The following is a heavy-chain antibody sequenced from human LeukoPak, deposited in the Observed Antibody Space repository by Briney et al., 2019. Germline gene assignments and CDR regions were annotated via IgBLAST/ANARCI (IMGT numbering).Heavy chain of an antibody. CDR1: GYTFNVYG. Sequence: ASVKVSCKASGYTFNVYGISWVRQAPGQGLEWMGWISGYNGNTDYAQKLQGRVTMTTDPSTSTAYMELRSLTSADTAVVYCVRDVXGGPRAYSFDADAFDIWGQGTVVTVSS. CDR2: ISGYNGNT. J-gene: IGHJ3*02. CDR3: VRDVXGGPRAYSFDADAFDI. V-gene: IGHV1-18*01. D-gene: IGHD3-16*01.